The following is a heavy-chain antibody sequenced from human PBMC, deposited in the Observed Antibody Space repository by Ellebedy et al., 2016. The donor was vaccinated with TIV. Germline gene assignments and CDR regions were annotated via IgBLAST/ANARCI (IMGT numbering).Heavy chain of an antibody. CDR1: GGSFSTYA. CDR3: ARSEAISWFDP. Sequence: AASVKVSCKASGGSFSTYAISWVRQAPGQGLEWMGRIMPILGLASYAQNFQGRVTITADKSTSTAYMELSSLRSEDTAVYYCARSEAISWFDPWGQGTLVTVSS. V-gene: IGHV1-69*04. CDR2: IMPILGLA. J-gene: IGHJ5*02. D-gene: IGHD2-2*02.